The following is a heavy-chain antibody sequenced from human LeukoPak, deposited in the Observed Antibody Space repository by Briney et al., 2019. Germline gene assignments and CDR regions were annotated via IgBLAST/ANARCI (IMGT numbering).Heavy chain of an antibody. J-gene: IGHJ4*02. CDR3: ARGADILTGYFNY. Sequence: SETLSLTCTVSGGSINTYYWSWIRQPPGKGLEWIGYIYYSGSTYYNPSLESRVTISVDTSKNQFSLKLRSVTAADTAVYYCARGADILTGYFNYWGQGTLVTVSS. CDR1: GGSINTYY. V-gene: IGHV4-59*08. CDR2: IYYSGST. D-gene: IGHD3-9*01.